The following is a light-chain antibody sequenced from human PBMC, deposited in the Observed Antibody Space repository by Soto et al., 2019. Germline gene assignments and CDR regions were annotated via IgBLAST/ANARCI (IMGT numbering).Light chain of an antibody. Sequence: DIVLTQSPATLSLSPGERATLSCRASQTFSASLAWYQQKPGQTPRLLIYDASKRATGTPARFSGSGSGTVFTLTISSLDPEDFAVYYCQQRTSVLSFGGGTMVEIK. CDR2: DAS. V-gene: IGKV3-11*01. CDR1: QTFSAS. J-gene: IGKJ4*01. CDR3: QQRTSVLS.